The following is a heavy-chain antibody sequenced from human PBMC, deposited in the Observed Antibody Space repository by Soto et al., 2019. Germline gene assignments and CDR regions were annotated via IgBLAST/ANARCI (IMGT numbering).Heavy chain of an antibody. V-gene: IGHV3-15*01. CDR3: TTSKLNIVVVVAADPYYFDY. D-gene: IGHD2-15*01. Sequence: GSLRLSCAASGFTFSNAWMSWVRQAPGKGLEWVGRIKSKTDGGTTDYAAPVKGRFTISRDDSKNTLYLQMNSLKTEDTAVYYCTTSKLNIVVVVAADPYYFDYWGQGTLVTVSS. CDR2: IKSKTDGGTT. J-gene: IGHJ4*02. CDR1: GFTFSNAW.